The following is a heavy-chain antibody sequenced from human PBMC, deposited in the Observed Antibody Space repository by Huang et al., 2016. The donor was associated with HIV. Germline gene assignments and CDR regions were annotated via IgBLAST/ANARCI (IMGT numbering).Heavy chain of an antibody. J-gene: IGHJ4*02. CDR3: TTGYLWFGQIFRNKRSFDY. CDR2: IKGKSEGGTT. V-gene: IGHV3-15*01. Sequence: EVQLVESGGGVSKPGQSRRLSCVASGFTFSNAWMTWVRQGAGKGLGWIGRIKGKSEGGTTDYAAPVQGRFIISRDDSKNMLYLQMNNLRSEDSAVYYCTTGYLWFGQIFRNKRSFDYWGQGTQVIVSS. CDR1: GFTFSNAW. D-gene: IGHD3-10*01.